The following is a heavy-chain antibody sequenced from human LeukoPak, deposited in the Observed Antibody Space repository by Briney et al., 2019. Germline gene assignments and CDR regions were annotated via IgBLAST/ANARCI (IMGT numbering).Heavy chain of an antibody. CDR3: ASLSSGYYSRLVY. Sequence: SETLSLTCTVSGGSISSSSYYWGWIRQPPGKGLEWIGNIYYSGSTFYNPSLKSRVTISIDSSKNQFSLKLSSVTAADTAVYYCASLSSGYYSRLVYWGQGTLVTVFS. D-gene: IGHD3-22*01. V-gene: IGHV4-39*07. J-gene: IGHJ4*02. CDR1: GGSISSSSYY. CDR2: IYYSGST.